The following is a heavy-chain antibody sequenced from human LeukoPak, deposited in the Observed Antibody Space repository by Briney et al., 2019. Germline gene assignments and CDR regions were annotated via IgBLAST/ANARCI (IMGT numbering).Heavy chain of an antibody. CDR2: IWYDGSNK. Sequence: GGSLRLSCAASGFTFSSYGMHWVRQAPGKGLEWVAVIWYDGSNKYYADSVKGRFTISRDNSKNTLYLQMNSLRAEDTAVYYCAKRGMAWELLTSYYFDYWGQGTLVTVSS. V-gene: IGHV3-33*06. J-gene: IGHJ4*02. CDR1: GFTFSSYG. D-gene: IGHD1-26*01. CDR3: AKRGMAWELLTSYYFDY.